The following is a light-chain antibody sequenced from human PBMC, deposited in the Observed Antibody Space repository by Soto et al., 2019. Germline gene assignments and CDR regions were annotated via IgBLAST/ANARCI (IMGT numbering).Light chain of an antibody. CDR2: DVT. J-gene: IGLJ1*01. V-gene: IGLV2-11*01. CDR1: SDDVGPYDF. Sequence: QSVLTQPRSVSGSPGQSVTISCTGTSDDVGPYDFVSWYQHHPGKAPKLMIYDVTKRPSGVPDRFSASKSGYTASLTISGLQTEDEADYYCCSYAGTYTFGVFGTGTKVTVL. CDR3: CSYAGTYTFGV.